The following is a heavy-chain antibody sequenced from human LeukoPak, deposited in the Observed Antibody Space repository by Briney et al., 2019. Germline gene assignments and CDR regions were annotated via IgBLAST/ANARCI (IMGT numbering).Heavy chain of an antibody. V-gene: IGHV1-18*01. Sequence: ASVEVSCKASGYTFSVYSIAWVRQAPGQGLEWMGWISAYNGNTNYAQKLQGRVTMTTDTSTSTAYMELRSLRSDDTAVYYCARAGYSYGYLGYFDYWGQGTLSPSP. D-gene: IGHD5-18*01. CDR2: ISAYNGNT. J-gene: IGHJ4*02. CDR1: GYTFSVYS. CDR3: ARAGYSYGYLGYFDY.